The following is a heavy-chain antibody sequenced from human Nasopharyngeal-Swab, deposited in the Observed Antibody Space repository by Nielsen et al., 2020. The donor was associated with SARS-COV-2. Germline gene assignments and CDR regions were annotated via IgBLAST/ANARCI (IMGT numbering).Heavy chain of an antibody. CDR3: ARASFILLGAAYDILTGYTPYAFDI. CDR1: GYTFTSYG. D-gene: IGHD3-9*01. V-gene: IGHV1-18*01. Sequence: ASVKVSCKASGYTFTSYGISWVRQAPGQGLEWMGWISAYNGNTNYAQKLQGRVTMTTDTSTSTAYMELRSLRSDDTAVYYCARASFILLGAAYDILTGYTPYAFDIWGQGTTVTVSS. CDR2: ISAYNGNT. J-gene: IGHJ3*02.